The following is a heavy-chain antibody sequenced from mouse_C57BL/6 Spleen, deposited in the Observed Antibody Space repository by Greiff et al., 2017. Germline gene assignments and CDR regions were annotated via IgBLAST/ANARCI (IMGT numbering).Heavy chain of an antibody. J-gene: IGHJ1*03. CDR1: GYTFTDYE. CDR3: TRCYYGNYERYFDV. D-gene: IGHD2-1*01. V-gene: IGHV1-15*01. CDR2: IDPETGGT. Sequence: QVQLQQSGAELVRPGASVTLSCKASGYTFTDYEMHWVKQTPVHGLEWIGAIDPETGGTAYNQKFKGKAILTADKSSSTAYMELRSLTSEDSAVYYCTRCYYGNYERYFDVWGTGTTVTVSS.